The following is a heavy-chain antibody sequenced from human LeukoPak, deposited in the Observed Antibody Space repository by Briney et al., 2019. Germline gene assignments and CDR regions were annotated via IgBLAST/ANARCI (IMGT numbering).Heavy chain of an antibody. J-gene: IGHJ4*02. Sequence: GASVKVSCKASGGTFSSNAISWVRQAPGQGLEWMGGIIPIFGTANYAQKFQGRVTITADESTSTAYMELSSLRSEDTAVYYRAKSMGYCSSTSCPFDYWGQGTLVTVSS. CDR1: GGTFSSNA. CDR2: IIPIFGTA. V-gene: IGHV1-69*01. CDR3: AKSMGYCSSTSCPFDY. D-gene: IGHD2-2*01.